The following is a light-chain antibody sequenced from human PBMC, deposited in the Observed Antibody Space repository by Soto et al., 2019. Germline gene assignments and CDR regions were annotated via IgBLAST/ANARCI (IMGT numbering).Light chain of an antibody. CDR3: QQYGSSPST. J-gene: IGKJ1*01. CDR2: GAS. CDR1: QSVSSSF. V-gene: IGKV3-20*01. Sequence: EIVLTQSPGTLSLSPGERATLSCRASQSVSSSFLAWYQQKPGQAPRLLIYGASMRATGIPDRFSGSGSGPDFNLTISRVDPEDFAVYYCQQYGSSPSTLGQGTKMEIK.